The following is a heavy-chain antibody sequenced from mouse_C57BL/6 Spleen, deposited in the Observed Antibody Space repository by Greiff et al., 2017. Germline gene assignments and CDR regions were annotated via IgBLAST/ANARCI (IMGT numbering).Heavy chain of an antibody. CDR1: GFTFSNYW. CDR3: TGTYCD. J-gene: IGHJ3*01. CDR2: ISLTSDNYAT. Sequence: EVKLMESGGGLVQPGGSMKLSCVASGFTFSNYWMHWVRQSPEKGLEWVAQISLTSDNYATHYAASVKGRFTISSDDSKSRDYLQMKNLKAEDTGIYYCTGTYCDWGQGTLVTVSA. V-gene: IGHV6-3*01.